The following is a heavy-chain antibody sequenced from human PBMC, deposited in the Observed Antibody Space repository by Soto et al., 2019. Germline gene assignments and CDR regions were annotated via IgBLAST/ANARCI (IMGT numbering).Heavy chain of an antibody. CDR1: GFSLTTSGVG. J-gene: IGHJ4*02. Sequence: QITLNESGPTVVRPTETLTLTCRFSGFSLTTSGVGVGSIRQSPGKAPEWLALIYWDDDKRYSASLKSRLTITKDSSKNPVVLTVSDLDPTDTATYYCAHRVLRTVFGLVTTTAIYFDFWGQGTPVAVSS. D-gene: IGHD3-3*01. CDR2: IYWDDDK. V-gene: IGHV2-5*02. CDR3: AHRVLRTVFGLVTTTAIYFDF.